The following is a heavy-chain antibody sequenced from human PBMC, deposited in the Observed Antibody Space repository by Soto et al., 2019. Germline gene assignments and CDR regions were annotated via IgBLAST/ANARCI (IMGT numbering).Heavy chain of an antibody. CDR1: GYTFIDHY. CDR3: ARDLIPYYGPGSLNGFFDY. V-gene: IGHV1-2*02. D-gene: IGHD3-10*01. J-gene: IGHJ4*02. CDR2: INPTNGAT. Sequence: ASVKVSCKASGYTFIDHYVHWMRQAPGQGLEWMGWINPTNGATKYAQKFQGRVTMTRDTSISTHYVELSRLISDDTAVYYCARDLIPYYGPGSLNGFFDYWGQGTLVTVSS.